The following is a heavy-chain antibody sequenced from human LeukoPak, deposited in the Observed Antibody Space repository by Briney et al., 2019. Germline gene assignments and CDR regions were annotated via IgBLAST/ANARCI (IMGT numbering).Heavy chain of an antibody. Sequence: SSETLSLTCTVSGGSISSSSYYWGWIRQPPGKGLEWIGSIYYSGSTYYNPSLKSRVTISVDTSKNQFSLKLSSVTAADTAVYYCARRGGGSSWYYFDYWGQGTLVTVSS. CDR3: ARRGGGSSWYYFDY. V-gene: IGHV4-39*01. J-gene: IGHJ4*02. CDR1: GGSISSSSYY. D-gene: IGHD6-13*01. CDR2: IYYSGST.